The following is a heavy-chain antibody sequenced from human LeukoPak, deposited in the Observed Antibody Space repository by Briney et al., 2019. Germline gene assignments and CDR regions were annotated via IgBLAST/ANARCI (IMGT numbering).Heavy chain of an antibody. Sequence: PSETLSLTXAVYGGSFSGYYWSWIRQPPGKGMEWIGEINHSGSTNYNPSLKSRVTISVDTSKNQFSLKLSSVTAADTAVYYCARGHMGDIVLMVYAPAYWFDPWGQGTLVTVSS. J-gene: IGHJ5*02. D-gene: IGHD2-8*01. CDR1: GGSFSGYY. CDR3: ARGHMGDIVLMVYAPAYWFDP. V-gene: IGHV4-34*01. CDR2: INHSGST.